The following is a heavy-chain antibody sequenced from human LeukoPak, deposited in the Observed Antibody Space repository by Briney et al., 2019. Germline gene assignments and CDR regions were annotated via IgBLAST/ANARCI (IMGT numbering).Heavy chain of an antibody. D-gene: IGHD4-23*01. CDR3: AKDFVGTTVEAY. Sequence: PGGSLRLSCAAAGYTFSSYGMHWVRQAPGKGLEWVAFIRYDGSNKYYADSVKGRFTISRDNSKNTLYLQMNSLRAEDTAVYYCAKDFVGTTVEAYWGQGTLVTVSS. V-gene: IGHV3-30*02. CDR2: IRYDGSNK. J-gene: IGHJ4*02. CDR1: GYTFSSYG.